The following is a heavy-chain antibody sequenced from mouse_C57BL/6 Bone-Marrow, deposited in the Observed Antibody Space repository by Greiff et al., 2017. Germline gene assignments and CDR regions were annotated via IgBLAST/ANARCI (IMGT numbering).Heavy chain of an antibody. V-gene: IGHV1-81*01. J-gene: IGHJ2*01. CDR1: GYTFTSYG. CDR2: IYPRRGNT. D-gene: IGHD1-1*01. Sequence: QVHVKQSGAALARPGASVKLSCKASGYTFTSYGIRWVKQSTGQGLEWIGEIYPRRGNTYYNEKFKGKATLTADKSTSTAYMELRSLTSEDSAVYYYTRTAVVSEDDRSQGTTLPVSS. CDR3: TRTAVVSEDD.